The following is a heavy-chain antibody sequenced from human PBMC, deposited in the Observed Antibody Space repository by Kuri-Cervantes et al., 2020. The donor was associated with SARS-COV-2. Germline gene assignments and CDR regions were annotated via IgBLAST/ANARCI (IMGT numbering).Heavy chain of an antibody. CDR3: ARVGLMITFGGVIVIPPDY. Sequence: ASVKVSCKASGYTFTSYGISWVRQAPGQGLEWMGWISAYNGNTNYAQKLQGRVTMTTDTSTSTAYMELRSLRSDDTAVYYCARVGLMITFGGVIVIPPDYLGQGTLVTVSS. CDR1: GYTFTSYG. V-gene: IGHV1-18*01. J-gene: IGHJ4*02. D-gene: IGHD3-16*02. CDR2: ISAYNGNT.